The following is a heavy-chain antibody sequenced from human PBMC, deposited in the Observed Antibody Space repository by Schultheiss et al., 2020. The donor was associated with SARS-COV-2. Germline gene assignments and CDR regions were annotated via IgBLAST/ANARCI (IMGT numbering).Heavy chain of an antibody. D-gene: IGHD5-18*01. CDR3: ARGTAMATGGFDY. V-gene: IGHV1-8*02. J-gene: IGHJ4*02. Sequence: ASVKVSCKASGYTFTSYGISWVRQAPGQGLEWMGWMNPNSGNTGYAQKFQGRVTMTRDTSISTAYMELSRLRSDDTAVYYCARGTAMATGGFDYWGQGTLVTVAS. CDR1: GYTFTSYG. CDR2: MNPNSGNT.